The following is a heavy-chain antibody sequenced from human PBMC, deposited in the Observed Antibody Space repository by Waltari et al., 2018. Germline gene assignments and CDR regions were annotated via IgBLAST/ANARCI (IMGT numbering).Heavy chain of an antibody. D-gene: IGHD1-26*01. CDR3: ARLAVWVAQEDF. V-gene: IGHV3-7*01. CDR2: IKQDGSAK. J-gene: IGHJ4*02. CDR1: GFTFSNSW. Sequence: VQLVESGGGLVPPGGSLRLSCAASGFTFSNSWMTWVRQAPGKGLEWVANIKQDGSAKYYVDSVKGRFTISRDNARNSLFLQMDSLRAEDTAVYYCARLAVWVAQEDFWGQGTLVTVSS.